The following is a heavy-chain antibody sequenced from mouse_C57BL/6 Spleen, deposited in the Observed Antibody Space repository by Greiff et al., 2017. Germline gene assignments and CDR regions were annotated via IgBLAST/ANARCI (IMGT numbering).Heavy chain of an antibody. J-gene: IGHJ1*03. V-gene: IGHV1-81*01. Sequence: VKLVESGAELARPGASVKLSCKASGYTFTSYGISWVKQRTGQGLEWIGEIYPRSGNTYYNEKFKGKATLTADKSSSTAYMELRSLTSEDSAVYFCARSHYYGSSYWYFDVWGTGTTVTVSS. CDR2: IYPRSGNT. D-gene: IGHD1-1*01. CDR1: GYTFTSYG. CDR3: ARSHYYGSSYWYFDV.